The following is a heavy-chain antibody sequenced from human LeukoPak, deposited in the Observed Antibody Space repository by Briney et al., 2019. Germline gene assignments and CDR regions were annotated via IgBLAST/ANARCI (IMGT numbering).Heavy chain of an antibody. J-gene: IGHJ4*02. CDR1: GYTFTNYG. V-gene: IGHV1-18*04. Sequence: ASVKVSCKASGYTFTNYGISWVRQAPGQGLEWMAWISTYNGNTNYAQKFQGRVTITADESTSAAYMELSSLRSEDTAVYYCARAEEEAAAGTYYFDYWGQGTLVTVSS. CDR2: ISTYNGNT. D-gene: IGHD6-13*01. CDR3: ARAEEEAAAGTYYFDY.